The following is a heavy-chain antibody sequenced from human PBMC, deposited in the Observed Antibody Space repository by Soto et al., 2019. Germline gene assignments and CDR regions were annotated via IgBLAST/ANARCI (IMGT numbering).Heavy chain of an antibody. Sequence: ASVKVSCKASGYTFTSYGISWVRQAPGQGLEWMGWISAYNGNTNYAQKLQGRVTMTTDTSTSTAYMELRSPRSDDTAVYYCARDEPYYDFWSGYYPHHYYYYGVDVWCQGTTVTVSS. D-gene: IGHD3-3*01. CDR3: ARDEPYYDFWSGYYPHHYYYYGVDV. CDR1: GYTFTSYG. J-gene: IGHJ6*02. V-gene: IGHV1-18*01. CDR2: ISAYNGNT.